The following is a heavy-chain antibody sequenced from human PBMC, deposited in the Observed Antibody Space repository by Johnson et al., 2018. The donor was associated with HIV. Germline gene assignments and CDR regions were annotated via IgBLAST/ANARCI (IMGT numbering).Heavy chain of an antibody. J-gene: IGHJ3*02. CDR1: GFTFSSYW. CDR3: ARYPVSSVVAAPRVNDAFEI. V-gene: IGHV3-7*02. CDR2: IKQDGSEK. Sequence: VQVLESGGGLVQPGGSLRLSCAASGFTFSSYWMSWVRQAPGKGLEWVANIKQDGSEKYYVDSVKGRFTISRDNAKNSLSLQMNSLRAEDTAVYYCARYPVSSVVAAPRVNDAFEIWGQGTMVTVSS. D-gene: IGHD2-15*01.